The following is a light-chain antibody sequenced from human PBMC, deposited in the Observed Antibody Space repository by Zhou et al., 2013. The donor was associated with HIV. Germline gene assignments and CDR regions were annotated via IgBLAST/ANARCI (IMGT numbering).Light chain of an antibody. CDR1: QSISTF. Sequence: DIQMTQSPSSLSASVGDRVKITCRASQSISTFLNWYQQKPGKAPKLLISAASSLQSGVPSRFSGSGFGTDFTLTISSLQPEDFATYYCQQSYSTPRFTFGPGTKVDIK. J-gene: IGKJ3*01. CDR3: QQSYSTPRFT. V-gene: IGKV1-39*01. CDR2: AAS.